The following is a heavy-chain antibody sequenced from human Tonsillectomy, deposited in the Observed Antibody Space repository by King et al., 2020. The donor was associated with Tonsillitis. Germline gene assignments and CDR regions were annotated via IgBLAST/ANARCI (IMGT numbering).Heavy chain of an antibody. J-gene: IGHJ3*02. Sequence: VQLVESGAEVKKPGESLKISCQGSGYNFTTYWIGWVRQPPGKGLEWMGIIYPGDSDTRYSPSFQGQVTISADKSISTAYLQWSSLTASDNAMYYCAGHRHSWYSGHDAFEIWGQGTMITVSS. CDR2: IYPGDSDT. V-gene: IGHV5-51*01. D-gene: IGHD1-26*01. CDR1: GYNFTTYW. CDR3: AGHRHSWYSGHDAFEI.